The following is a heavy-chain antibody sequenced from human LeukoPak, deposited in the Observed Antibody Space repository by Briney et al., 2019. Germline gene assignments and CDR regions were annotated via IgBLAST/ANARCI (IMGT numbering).Heavy chain of an antibody. J-gene: IGHJ4*02. V-gene: IGHV3-23*01. CDR1: GFSFSSYA. CDR2: ISGRGGST. Sequence: GGSLRLSCAASGFSFSSYAMSWVRQAPGKGLEWVSAISGRGGSTYYADSVKGRFTISRDNSKNTLYLQMNSLRAEDTAVYYCAKGAELRFLEWLSNPKYYFDYWGQGTLVTVSS. D-gene: IGHD3-3*01. CDR3: AKGAELRFLEWLSNPKYYFDY.